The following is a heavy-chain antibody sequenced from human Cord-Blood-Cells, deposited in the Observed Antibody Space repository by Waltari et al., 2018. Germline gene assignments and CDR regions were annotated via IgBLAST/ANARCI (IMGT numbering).Heavy chain of an antibody. J-gene: IGHJ4*02. V-gene: IGHV4-39*07. CDR1: VVSISSSIYY. Sequence: QLQLQESGPGLVKPSETLSLTCTVSVVSISSSIYYWCWLRQPPWKGLEWIGSIYYSGSTYYNPSLKSRVTISVDTSKNQFSLKLSSVTAADTAVYYCARLRYNWNFDYWGQGTLVTVSS. CDR2: IYYSGST. CDR3: ARLRYNWNFDY. D-gene: IGHD1-1*01.